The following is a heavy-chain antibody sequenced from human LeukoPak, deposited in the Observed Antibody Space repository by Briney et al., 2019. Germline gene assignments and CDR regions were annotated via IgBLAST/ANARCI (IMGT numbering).Heavy chain of an antibody. CDR2: IYNGGST. Sequence: PGRSLRLSCAASGFTFSSYAMHWVRQAPGKGLEWVSVIYNGGSTYYADSVKGRFTISRDNSKNTLYLQMHSLRAEDTAVYYCARTSSWYSPFDYWGQGTLVTVSS. CDR1: GFTFSSYA. CDR3: ARTSSWYSPFDY. J-gene: IGHJ4*02. D-gene: IGHD6-13*01. V-gene: IGHV3-53*01.